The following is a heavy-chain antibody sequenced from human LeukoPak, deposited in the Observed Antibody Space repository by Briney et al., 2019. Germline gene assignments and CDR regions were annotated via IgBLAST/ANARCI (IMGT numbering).Heavy chain of an antibody. Sequence: GASVKVSCKASGGTFSSYAISWVRQAPGQGLEWMGGIIPIFGTANYAQKFQGRVTITADESTSTAYMELSSLRSEDMAVYYCARTYYYDSSGYSLDYWGQGTLVTVSS. J-gene: IGHJ4*02. V-gene: IGHV1-69*13. D-gene: IGHD3-22*01. CDR1: GGTFSSYA. CDR3: ARTYYYDSSGYSLDY. CDR2: IIPIFGTA.